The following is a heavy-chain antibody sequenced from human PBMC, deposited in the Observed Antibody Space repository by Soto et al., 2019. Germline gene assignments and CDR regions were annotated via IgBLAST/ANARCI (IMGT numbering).Heavy chain of an antibody. CDR1: GGSISSNSYY. CDR3: AKTRSGWYWFDY. V-gene: IGHV4-39*01. CDR2: IYYSGST. J-gene: IGHJ4*02. Sequence: SETLSLTCTVSGGSISSNSYYWGWICQPPGKGLEWIGSIYYSGSTYYNPSLKSRVTVSVDTSKNQFSLKLSSVTAADTAVYYCAKTRSGWYWFDYWGQGTLVTVSS. D-gene: IGHD6-19*01.